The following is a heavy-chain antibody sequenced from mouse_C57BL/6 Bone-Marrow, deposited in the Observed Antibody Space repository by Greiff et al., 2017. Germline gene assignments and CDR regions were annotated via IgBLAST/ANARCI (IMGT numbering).Heavy chain of an antibody. J-gene: IGHJ3*01. Sequence: EVQLQQSGPELVKPGASVKISCKASGYTFTDYYMNWVKQSHGKSLEWIGDINPNNGGTSYNQKFKGKATLTVDKSSSTAYMELRSLTSEDSAVYWCARGAFACWGKGTMVTVSA. V-gene: IGHV1-26*01. CDR3: ARGAFAC. CDR1: GYTFTDYY. CDR2: INPNNGGT.